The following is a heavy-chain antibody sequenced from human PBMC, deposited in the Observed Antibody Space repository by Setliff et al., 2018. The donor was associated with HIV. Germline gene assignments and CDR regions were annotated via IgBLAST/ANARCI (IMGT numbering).Heavy chain of an antibody. CDR3: ARLVGPYYDFWSGFQVWFDP. Sequence: SETLSLTCTVSGGSISTFYWSWIRQPPGKGLEWIGNIHSSGSTNYNPSLKSRVTIFVDTSKTQFYLKLSSVTAADTAVYYCARLVGPYYDFWSGFQVWFDPWGQGTLVTVSS. CDR2: IHSSGST. CDR1: GGSISTFY. J-gene: IGHJ5*02. D-gene: IGHD3-3*01. V-gene: IGHV4-4*08.